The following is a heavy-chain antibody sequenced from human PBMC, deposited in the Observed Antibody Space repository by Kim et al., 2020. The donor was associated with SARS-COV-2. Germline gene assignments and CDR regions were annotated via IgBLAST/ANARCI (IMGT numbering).Heavy chain of an antibody. Sequence: SDSVKGRFTITRDHAKNSMYLKMTSLRAEDTAVYYCARGRSSGRAGMDVWGQGTTVTVSS. D-gene: IGHD6-19*01. CDR3: ARGRSSGRAGMDV. J-gene: IGHJ6*02. V-gene: IGHV3-11*06.